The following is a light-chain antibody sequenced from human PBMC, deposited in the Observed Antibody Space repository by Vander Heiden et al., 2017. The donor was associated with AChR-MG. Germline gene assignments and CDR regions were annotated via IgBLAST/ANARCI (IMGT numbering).Light chain of an antibody. CDR3: QQYNSYLWT. J-gene: IGKJ1*01. Sequence: DLQMTQSPSTLSASVGDRVTITCRASQSISSWLAWYQQKPGKAPKLLIYDASSLERGVPSRFSGSGSGTEFTLTISSLQPDDFATYYCQQYNSYLWTFGQGTKVEIK. CDR2: DAS. V-gene: IGKV1-5*01. CDR1: QSISSW.